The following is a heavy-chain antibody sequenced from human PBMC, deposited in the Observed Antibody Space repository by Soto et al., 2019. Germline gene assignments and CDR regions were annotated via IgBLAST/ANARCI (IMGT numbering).Heavy chain of an antibody. J-gene: IGHJ4*02. V-gene: IGHV4-30-2*01. D-gene: IGHD3-3*01. CDR2: IYHSGCT. CDR3: ARGPPFGR. Sequence: QLQLQESGSGLVKPSQTLSLTCAVSVGSISSGGYSWSWLRQPPGKGLEWIGYIYHSGCTYYNPALKGRGTIAVDRSKNQFSLKLSSVSAADTAVYYSARGPPFGRWGQRTLVTVSS. CDR1: VGSISSGGYS.